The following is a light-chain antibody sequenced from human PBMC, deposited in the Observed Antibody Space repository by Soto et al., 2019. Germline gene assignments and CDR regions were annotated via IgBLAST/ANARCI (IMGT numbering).Light chain of an antibody. V-gene: IGLV2-14*01. CDR1: SSDVGGNEY. CDR2: EVT. Sequence: QSVLTQPASVSGSPGQSVTISCTGTSSDVGGNEYVSWYQQRPGKAPKVMIYEVTNRPSGVSNRFSGSKSGNTASLTISGLQAEDEADYYCSSYTTSNSVVFGGGTKLTVL. CDR3: SSYTTSNSVV. J-gene: IGLJ2*01.